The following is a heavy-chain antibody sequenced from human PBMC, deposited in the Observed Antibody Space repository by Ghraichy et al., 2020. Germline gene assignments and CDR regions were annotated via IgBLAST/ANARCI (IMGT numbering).Heavy chain of an antibody. Sequence: GESLNISCAASGFTFSIYAMNWVRQAPGKGLEWVSAISGSGVSTYYADSVKGRFTISRDNSKNTVYLQVNSLRAEDTATYYCVKGLTTVTTLFDWWGQGTLVTVSS. J-gene: IGHJ4*02. CDR2: ISGSGVST. V-gene: IGHV3-23*01. D-gene: IGHD4-17*01. CDR1: GFTFSIYA. CDR3: VKGLTTVTTLFDW.